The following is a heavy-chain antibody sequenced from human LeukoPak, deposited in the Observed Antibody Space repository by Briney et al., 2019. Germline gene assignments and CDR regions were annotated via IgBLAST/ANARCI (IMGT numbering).Heavy chain of an antibody. Sequence: ASVKVSCKASGYTFTGYYMHWVRQAPGQGLERMGWINPNSGGTNYAQKFQGRVTMTRDTSISTAYMELSRLRSDDTAVYYCARAAVRGVIRNGLDWFDPWGQGTLVTVSS. CDR1: GYTFTGYY. J-gene: IGHJ5*02. D-gene: IGHD3-10*01. CDR3: ARAAVRGVIRNGLDWFDP. V-gene: IGHV1-2*02. CDR2: INPNSGGT.